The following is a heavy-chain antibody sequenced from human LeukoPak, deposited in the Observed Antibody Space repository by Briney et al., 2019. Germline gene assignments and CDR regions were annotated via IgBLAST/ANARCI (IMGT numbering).Heavy chain of an antibody. J-gene: IGHJ4*02. CDR1: GGSVSSGSYY. Sequence: SETLSLTCTVSGGSVSSGSYYWSWIRQPPGKGLEWIGYIYYSGSTNYNPSLKGRVTISVDTSKNQFSLKLSSVTAADTAVYYCARVLGSSKYYFDYWGQGTLVTVSS. CDR3: ARVLGSSKYYFDY. V-gene: IGHV4-61*01. D-gene: IGHD6-6*01. CDR2: IYYSGST.